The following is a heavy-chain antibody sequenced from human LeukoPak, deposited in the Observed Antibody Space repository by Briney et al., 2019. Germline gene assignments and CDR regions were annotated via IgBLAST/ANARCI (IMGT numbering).Heavy chain of an antibody. D-gene: IGHD3-3*01. CDR1: GFTFSSYA. V-gene: IGHV3-23*01. CDR3: AKISLYDFWSGYYKPYWYFDL. CDR2: ISASGGST. J-gene: IGHJ2*01. Sequence: PGGSLRLSCAASGFTFSSYAMSWVRQAPGKGLEWVSAISASGGSTNNADSVKGRFTISRGNSKSILYLQMNSLRAEDTAVYYCAKISLYDFWSGYYKPYWYFDLWGRGTLVTVSS.